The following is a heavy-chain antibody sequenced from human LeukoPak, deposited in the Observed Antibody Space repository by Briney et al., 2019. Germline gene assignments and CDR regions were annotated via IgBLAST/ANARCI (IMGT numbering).Heavy chain of an antibody. CDR1: GDSISTYY. Sequence: SETLSLTCTVSGDSISTYYWSRIRQPPGKGLEWIGYIYYRVTSDYNPSLKSRVTMSVDMSTRQISLKLSSVTAADTAVYYCARAVGGDGSGSLWGPGTLVTVSS. V-gene: IGHV4-59*01. J-gene: IGHJ4*02. D-gene: IGHD3-10*01. CDR3: ARAVGGDGSGSL. CDR2: IYYRVTS.